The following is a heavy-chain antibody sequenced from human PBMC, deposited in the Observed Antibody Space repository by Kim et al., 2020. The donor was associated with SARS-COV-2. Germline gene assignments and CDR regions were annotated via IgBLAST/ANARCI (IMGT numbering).Heavy chain of an antibody. CDR1: GGSISSGGYY. Sequence: SETLSLTCTVSGGSISSGGYYWSWIRQHPGKGLEWIGYIYYSGSTYYNPSLKSRVTISVDTSKNQFSLKLSSVTAADTAVYYCARAPATMIVGDAVVYFDYWGQGTLVTVSS. D-gene: IGHD3-22*01. CDR2: IYYSGST. J-gene: IGHJ4*02. CDR3: ARAPATMIVGDAVVYFDY. V-gene: IGHV4-31*03.